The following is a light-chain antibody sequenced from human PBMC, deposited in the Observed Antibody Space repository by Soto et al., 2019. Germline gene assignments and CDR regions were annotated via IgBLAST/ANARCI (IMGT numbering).Light chain of an antibody. CDR2: DVL. V-gene: IGKV1-33*01. CDR1: QDINNY. J-gene: IGKJ5*01. CDR3: QQYDKLPIT. Sequence: DIQMTQSPSSLSASVGDRVTISCQASQDINNYLNWFQQKPGKAPKLLIYDVLNLETGVPSRFSGSGSGAYFTLTISSLQPEDIATHYCQQYDKLPITFGQGTRLEIK.